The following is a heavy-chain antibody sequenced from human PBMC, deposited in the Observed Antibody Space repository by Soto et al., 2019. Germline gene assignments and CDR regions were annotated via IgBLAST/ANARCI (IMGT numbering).Heavy chain of an antibody. V-gene: IGHV3-33*01. D-gene: IGHD6-19*01. CDR2: IWYDGSNK. CDR3: ARGSIAVAPYFDY. J-gene: IGHJ4*02. CDR1: GFTFSSYG. Sequence: GGSLRLSCAASGFTFSSYGMHWVRQAPGKGLEWVAVIWYDGSNKYYADSVKGRFTISRDNSKNTLYLQMNSLRAEDTAVYYCARGSIAVAPYFDYWGQGTLVTVSS.